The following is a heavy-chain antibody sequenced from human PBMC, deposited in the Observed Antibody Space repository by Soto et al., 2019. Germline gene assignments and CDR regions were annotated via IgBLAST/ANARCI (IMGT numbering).Heavy chain of an antibody. D-gene: IGHD5-18*01. Sequence: SETMSLTCTVAGVSISGGDCYWSWIRQPPGKGLEWIGYIYYSGSTYYNPSLKSRVTISVDTSKNQFSLKLSSVTAADTAVYYCARASPVVTDVWGQGTTVTVSS. CDR1: GVSISGGDCY. CDR3: ARASPVVTDV. J-gene: IGHJ6*02. CDR2: IYYSGST. V-gene: IGHV4-30-4*01.